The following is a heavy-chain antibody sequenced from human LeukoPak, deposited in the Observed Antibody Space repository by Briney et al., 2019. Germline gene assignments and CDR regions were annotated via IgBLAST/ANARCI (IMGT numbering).Heavy chain of an antibody. V-gene: IGHV3-9*01. CDR1: GFTFDDYA. CDR3: AKADSYYYDSSGYYPPLQIDY. CDR2: ISWNSGSI. D-gene: IGHD3-22*01. Sequence: GGSLRLSCAASGFTFDDYAMHWVRQAPGKGLEWVSGISWNSGSIGYAGSVKGRFTISRDNAKNSLYLQMNSLRAEDTALYYCAKADSYYYDSSGYYPPLQIDYWGQGTLVTVSS. J-gene: IGHJ4*02.